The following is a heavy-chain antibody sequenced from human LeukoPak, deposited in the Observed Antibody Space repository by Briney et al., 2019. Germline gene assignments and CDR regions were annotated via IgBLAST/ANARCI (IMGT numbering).Heavy chain of an antibody. CDR3: ARSERYSSGWYFYFDY. Sequence: SETLSLTCAVSGGSISSGGYSWSWIRQPPGKGLEWIGYIYHSGSTYYNPSLKSRVTISVDTSKNQFSLNLSSVTAADTAVYYCARSERYSSGWYFYFDYWGQGTLVTVSS. CDR2: IYHSGST. J-gene: IGHJ4*02. D-gene: IGHD6-19*01. V-gene: IGHV4-30-2*02. CDR1: GGSISSGGYS.